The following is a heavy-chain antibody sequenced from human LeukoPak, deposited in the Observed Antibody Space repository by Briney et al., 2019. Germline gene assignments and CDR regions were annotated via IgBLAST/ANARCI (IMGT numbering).Heavy chain of an antibody. CDR2: IIPIFGTA. CDR1: GGTFSSYA. Sequence: ASVKVSCKASGGTFSSYAISWVRQAPGQGLEWMGGIIPIFGTANYAQKFQGRVTITADKSTSTAYMELSSLRSEDTAVYYCASGRAAAGPKFDYWGQGTLVTVSS. V-gene: IGHV1-69*06. D-gene: IGHD6-13*01. CDR3: ASGRAAAGPKFDY. J-gene: IGHJ4*02.